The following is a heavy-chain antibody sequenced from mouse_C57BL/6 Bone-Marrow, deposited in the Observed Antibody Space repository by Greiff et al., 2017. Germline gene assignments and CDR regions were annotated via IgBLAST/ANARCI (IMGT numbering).Heavy chain of an antibody. Sequence: QVQLQQSGPGLVQPSQSPSITCTVSGFSLTSYGVHWVRQPPGKGLEWLGVIWSGGSTDYNAAFISRLSISKDNSKSQVFFKMNSLQADDTAIYYCAKKGETNDYYAMDYWGQGTSVTVSS. J-gene: IGHJ4*01. CDR1: GFSLTSYG. CDR3: AKKGETNDYYAMDY. D-gene: IGHD1-3*01. CDR2: IWSGGST. V-gene: IGHV2-4*01.